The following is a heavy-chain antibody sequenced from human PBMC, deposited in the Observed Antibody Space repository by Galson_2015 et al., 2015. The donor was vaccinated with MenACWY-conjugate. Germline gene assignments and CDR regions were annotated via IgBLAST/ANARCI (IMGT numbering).Heavy chain of an antibody. Sequence: SLRLSCAASGFTFSNFVMTWVRQAPGKGLEWVSGISGSGDGTYYADSVKARFTISRDNSKNTLFLQMNSLRAEDTALYYCAKEILLEPWGQGTLVTVSS. CDR3: AKEILLEP. J-gene: IGHJ4*02. V-gene: IGHV3-23*01. CDR2: ISGSGDGT. D-gene: IGHD1-1*01. CDR1: GFTFSNFV.